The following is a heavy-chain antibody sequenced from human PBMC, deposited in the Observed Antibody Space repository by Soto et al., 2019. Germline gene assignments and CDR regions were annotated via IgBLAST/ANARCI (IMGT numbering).Heavy chain of an antibody. D-gene: IGHD3-16*02. J-gene: IGHJ6*02. CDR2: IVVGSGNT. CDR1: GFTFTSSA. Sequence: EASVKVSCKASGFTFTSSAVQWVRQARGQRLEWIGWIVVGSGNTNYAQKFQERVTITRDMSTSTAYMELSSLRSEDTAVYYCAADSRLSYYGMDVWGQGTTVTVSS. CDR3: AADSRLSYYGMDV. V-gene: IGHV1-58*01.